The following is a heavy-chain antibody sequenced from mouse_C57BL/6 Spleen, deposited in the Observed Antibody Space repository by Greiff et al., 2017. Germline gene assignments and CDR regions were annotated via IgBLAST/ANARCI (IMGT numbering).Heavy chain of an antibody. CDR3: ARGRIYYGSSSYWYFDV. D-gene: IGHD1-1*01. CDR1: GYSITSGYY. CDR2: ISYDGSN. Sequence: EVQRVESGPGLVKPSQSLSLTCSVTGYSITSGYYWNWIRQFPGNKLEWMGYISYDGSNNYNPSLKNRISITRDTSKNQFFLKLNSVTTEDTATYYCARGRIYYGSSSYWYFDVWGTGTTVTVSS. V-gene: IGHV3-6*01. J-gene: IGHJ1*03.